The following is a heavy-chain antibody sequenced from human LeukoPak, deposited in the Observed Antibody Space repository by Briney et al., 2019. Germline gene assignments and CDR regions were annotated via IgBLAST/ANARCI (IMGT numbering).Heavy chain of an antibody. D-gene: IGHD6-19*01. CDR1: GFTFSSYS. Sequence: PGGSLRLSCAASGFTFSSYSMNWVRQAPGKGLEWVSYISSSSSTIYYADSVKGRFTISRDNAKNSLYLQMNSLRAEDTAVYYCAMCSHSSGWHYLFDYWGQGTLVTVSS. CDR2: ISSSSSTI. J-gene: IGHJ4*02. CDR3: AMCSHSSGWHYLFDY. V-gene: IGHV3-48*01.